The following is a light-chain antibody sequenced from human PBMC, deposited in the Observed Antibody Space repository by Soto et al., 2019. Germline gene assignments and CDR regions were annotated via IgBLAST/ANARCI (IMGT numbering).Light chain of an antibody. CDR2: GNS. J-gene: IGLJ2*01. CDR3: QSYDSSLSEV. V-gene: IGLV1-40*01. CDR1: SSNIGAGYD. Sequence: QSALTQPPSVSGAPGQRVTISCTGSSSNIGAGYDVHWYQQLPGTAPKLLIYGNSNRPSGVPDRFSGSKSGTSASLAITGLQAEDEVDYYCQSYDSSLSEVFGGGTKLTVL.